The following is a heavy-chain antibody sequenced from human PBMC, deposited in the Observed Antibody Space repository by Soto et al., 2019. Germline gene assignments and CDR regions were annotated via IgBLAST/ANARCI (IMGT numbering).Heavy chain of an antibody. D-gene: IGHD3-22*01. Sequence: EVQLLESGGGLVQPGGSLRLSCAASGFTFSSYAMSWVRQAPGKGLEWVSAISGSGGSTYYADSVKGRFTISRDNSKNTPYLQMKILRAEDTAVYYCAKAPYYDSSGRFHYWGQGTLVTVSS. J-gene: IGHJ4*02. CDR1: GFTFSSYA. V-gene: IGHV3-23*01. CDR3: AKAPYYDSSGRFHY. CDR2: ISGSGGST.